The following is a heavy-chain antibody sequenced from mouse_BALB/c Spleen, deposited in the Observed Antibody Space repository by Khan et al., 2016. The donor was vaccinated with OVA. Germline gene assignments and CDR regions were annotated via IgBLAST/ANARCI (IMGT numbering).Heavy chain of an antibody. J-gene: IGHJ4*01. CDR3: ARQPGYYEEYAMDY. CDR2: ISSGGSYT. CDR1: GFTFSSYG. D-gene: IGHD2-3*01. V-gene: IGHV5-6*01. Sequence: EVELVESGRDLVKPGGSLKLSCAASGFTFSSYGMSWVRQTPDKRLEWVVAISSGGSYTYYPDSLKGRFTISRDNAKNTLYLQMSSLQSEDTALFYCARQPGYYEEYAMDYWGQGTSVTVSS.